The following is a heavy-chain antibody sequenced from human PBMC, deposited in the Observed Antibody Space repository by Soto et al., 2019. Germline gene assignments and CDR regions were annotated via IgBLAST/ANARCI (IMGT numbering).Heavy chain of an antibody. J-gene: IGHJ6*02. CDR1: GYTFTSYG. V-gene: IGHV1-18*01. Sequence: ASVMVSCKASGYTFTSYGIRWVRQAPGQGLEWMGWISAYNSNTDYAQKLQGRVTMTTDTSTSTAYMELRSLRSDDTAVYYCARDTGCGGDCYAGDYYGMDVWGQGTTVTVSS. CDR3: ARDTGCGGDCYAGDYYGMDV. CDR2: ISAYNSNT. D-gene: IGHD2-21*02.